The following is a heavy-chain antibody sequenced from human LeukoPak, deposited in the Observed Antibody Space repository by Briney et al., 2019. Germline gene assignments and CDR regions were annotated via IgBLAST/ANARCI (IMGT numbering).Heavy chain of an antibody. CDR3: ARGVYIAAAQYGY. Sequence: SEALSLTCTVSGGSISSYYWSWIRQPPGKGLEWIGYIYYSGTTNYNPSLKSRVAISVDTSKNQFSLKLSSVTAADTAVYYCARGVYIAAAQYGYWGQGTLVTVSS. D-gene: IGHD6-13*01. CDR1: GGSISSYY. J-gene: IGHJ4*02. V-gene: IGHV4-59*01. CDR2: IYYSGTT.